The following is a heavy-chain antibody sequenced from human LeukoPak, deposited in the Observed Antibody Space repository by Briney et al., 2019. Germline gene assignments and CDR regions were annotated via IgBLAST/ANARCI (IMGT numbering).Heavy chain of an antibody. CDR2: IYYSGNT. J-gene: IGHJ3*02. V-gene: IGHV4-59*01. Sequence: PPETLSLTCTVPSGSISSYYWSWIRQSPGKGLEWLGFIYYSGNTNNNPSLKSRVTISIDPSKNQFSLKLSSVTAADTAVYYCARVKLSYANDLSTFDIWGQGTMVTVSS. CDR1: SGSISSYY. CDR3: ARVKLSYANDLSTFDI. D-gene: IGHD3-16*01.